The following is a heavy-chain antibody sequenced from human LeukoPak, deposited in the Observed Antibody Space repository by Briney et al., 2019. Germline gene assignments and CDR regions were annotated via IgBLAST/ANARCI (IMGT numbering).Heavy chain of an antibody. D-gene: IGHD2-21*02. CDR2: INSDGSST. CDR1: GFTFSSYW. CDR3: AREGRAYCGGDCYHAFDY. Sequence: GGSLRLSCAASGFTFSSYWMHWVRQAPGKGLVWVSRINSDGSSTSYADSVKGRFTISRDNAKNTLYLQMNSLRAEDTAVYYCAREGRAYCGGDCYHAFDYWGQGTLVTVSS. V-gene: IGHV3-74*01. J-gene: IGHJ4*02.